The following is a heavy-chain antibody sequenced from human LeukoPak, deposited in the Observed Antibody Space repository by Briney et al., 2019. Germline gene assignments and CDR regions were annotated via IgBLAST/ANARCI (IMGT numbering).Heavy chain of an antibody. CDR2: INPNSGGT. D-gene: IGHD5-12*01. Sequence: ASVKVSCKASGYTFTGYYMHWVRQAPGQGLEWIGWINPNSGGTNYAQKFQGWVTMTRDTSISTAYMELSRLRSDDTAVYYCARSYSGYDELDYWGQGTLVTVSS. CDR1: GYTFTGYY. V-gene: IGHV1-2*04. J-gene: IGHJ4*02. CDR3: ARSYSGYDELDY.